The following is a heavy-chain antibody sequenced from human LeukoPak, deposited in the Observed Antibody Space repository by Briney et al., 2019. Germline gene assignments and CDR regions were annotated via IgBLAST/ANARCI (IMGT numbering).Heavy chain of an antibody. V-gene: IGHV1-24*01. CDR3: ATDLVGAYDILTGYYNYYYYGMDV. Sequence: ASVKVSCKVSGYTLTELSMHWVRQAPGKGLEWMGGFGPEDGDTIYAQKFQGRVTMTEDTSTDTAYMELSSLRSGDTAVYYCATDLVGAYDILTGYYNYYYYGMDVWGQGTTVTVSS. J-gene: IGHJ6*02. D-gene: IGHD3-9*01. CDR2: FGPEDGDT. CDR1: GYTLTELS.